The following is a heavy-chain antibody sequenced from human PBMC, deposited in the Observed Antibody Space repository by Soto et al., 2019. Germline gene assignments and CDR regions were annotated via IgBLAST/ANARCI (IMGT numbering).Heavy chain of an antibody. V-gene: IGHV3-48*01. Sequence: GGSLRLSCAGSGFTFNTFGINWVRQAAGQGPEWVSYISSNSRTIYYADSVQGRFTISRDNAQKSLYLQMNSLRSEDTAVYYCARVRSSTTSVYYYYMDLWGKGTTVTVSS. CDR2: ISSNSRTI. CDR1: GFTFNTFG. J-gene: IGHJ6*03. CDR3: ARVRSSTTSVYYYYMDL. D-gene: IGHD2-2*01.